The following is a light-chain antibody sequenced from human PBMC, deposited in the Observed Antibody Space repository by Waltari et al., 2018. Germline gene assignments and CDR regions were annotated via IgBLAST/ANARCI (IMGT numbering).Light chain of an antibody. CDR3: CSYAGRSTWV. J-gene: IGLJ3*02. Sequence: QAALTPPASVSGSPGQSVTISCTGARTDVGDYNYVSWYQQIPGKAPKVIIYDVTKRPSGVSNRFSGSKSGNSASLSISGLQAEDEAHYYCCSYAGRSTWVFGGGTKVTVL. CDR2: DVT. V-gene: IGLV2-23*02. CDR1: RTDVGDYNY.